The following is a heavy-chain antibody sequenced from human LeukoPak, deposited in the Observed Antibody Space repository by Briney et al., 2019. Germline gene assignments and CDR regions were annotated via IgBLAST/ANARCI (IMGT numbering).Heavy chain of an antibody. J-gene: IGHJ6*03. CDR2: IYRSGST. CDR1: NYSISNSLY. D-gene: IGHD4-17*01. Sequence: SETLSLTCSGSNYSISNSLYWGWLRRPPGKGLEWIVSIYRSGSTFYNPSLKSRVTISLDTSKNQFSLKLSSVTAADTAVYFCARGPYGYYMDVWGKGTTVTVSS. V-gene: IGHV4-38-2*02. CDR3: ARGPYGYYMDV.